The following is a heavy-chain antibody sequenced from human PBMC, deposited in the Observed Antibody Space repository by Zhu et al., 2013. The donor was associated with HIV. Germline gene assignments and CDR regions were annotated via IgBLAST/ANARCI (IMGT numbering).Heavy chain of an antibody. J-gene: IGHJ4*02. CDR3: ARSYDFWSGYYPDY. D-gene: IGHD3-3*01. CDR1: GYTFTAYY. Sequence: QVQLVQSGAEVKKPGASVKVSCKASGYTFTAYYMHWVRQAPGQGLEWMGWINPKSGGTNYAQKFQGRVTLTRDTSISTAYMEVSRLRSDDTAVYFCARSYDFWSGYYPDYWGQGTLVTVSS. CDR2: INPKSGGT. V-gene: IGHV1-2*02.